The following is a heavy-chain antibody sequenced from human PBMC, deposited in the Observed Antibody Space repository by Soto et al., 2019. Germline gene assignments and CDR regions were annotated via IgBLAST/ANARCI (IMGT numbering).Heavy chain of an antibody. CDR2: IYYGST. CDR1: GGSISSGGYS. Sequence: QLQRQESGSGLVKPSQSLSLTCAVSGGSISSGGYSWSWIRQPPGKGLEWIGYIYYGSTYYNPSLKSRVTISVDRTKNQFSLKLSSVTAADTAVYYCARTPDIWGQGTMVTVSS. CDR3: ARTPDI. V-gene: IGHV4-30-2*01. J-gene: IGHJ3*02.